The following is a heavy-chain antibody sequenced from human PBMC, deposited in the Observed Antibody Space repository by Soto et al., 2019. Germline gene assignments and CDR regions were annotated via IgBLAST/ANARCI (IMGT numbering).Heavy chain of an antibody. CDR3: ARGWGDCSGGSCYSRAAYYYYMDV. CDR2: IYYTGGT. J-gene: IGHJ6*03. D-gene: IGHD2-15*01. CDR1: GDSISTRSNY. Sequence: SETLSLTCTVSGDSISTRSNYWAWIRQPPGKGLEWIGSIYYTGGTYYNPSLKSRVTIFLATSKNQFSLNLSSVTAADTAVYYCARGWGDCSGGSCYSRAAYYYYMDVWGKGTTVTVS. V-gene: IGHV4-39*07.